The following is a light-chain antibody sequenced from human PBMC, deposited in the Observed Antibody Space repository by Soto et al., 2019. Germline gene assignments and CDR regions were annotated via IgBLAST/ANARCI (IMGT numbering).Light chain of an antibody. Sequence: EIVMTQSPATLSVSPGEGATVSCRASQSVSSHLAWYQHKHGQAPRLLFYDASTRATGIPARFSGSGSGTEGTLIISSLKSEDSEVYDCQQYNSWLWTFGQGTKVDIK. V-gene: IGKV3-15*01. CDR3: QQYNSWLWT. CDR1: QSVSSH. J-gene: IGKJ1*01. CDR2: DAS.